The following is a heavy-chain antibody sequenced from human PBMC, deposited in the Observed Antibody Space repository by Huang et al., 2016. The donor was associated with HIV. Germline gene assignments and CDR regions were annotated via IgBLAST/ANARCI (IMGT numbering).Heavy chain of an antibody. CDR1: GGSIRSTDYY. J-gene: IGHJ4*02. CDR2: IYYSRNT. CDR3: AWGNCARAGLLDFDF. Sequence: QLQLQESGPGLVKPSETLSLTCTVPGGSIRSTDYYWGWIRQPPGTALEWSGSIYYSRNTYYNPSLKSRVIISVDTSKNQVALKLTSVSAADTAVYFCAWGNCARAGLLDFDFWGQGTLVPVST. D-gene: IGHD1-20*01. V-gene: IGHV4-39*01.